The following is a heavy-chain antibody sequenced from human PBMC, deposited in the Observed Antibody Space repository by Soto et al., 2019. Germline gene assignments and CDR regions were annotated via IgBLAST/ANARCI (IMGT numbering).Heavy chain of an antibody. Sequence: ASVKVSCKASGYTFTGYYMHWVRQAPGQGLEWMGWIKPNSGGTNYAQKFQGRVTMTRDTSISTAYMELSRLRSDDTAVSYCRRGRSGQIVVFYWGQGTPVTVSS. V-gene: IGHV1-2*02. J-gene: IGHJ4*02. D-gene: IGHD1-26*01. CDR3: RRGRSGQIVVFY. CDR2: IKPNSGGT. CDR1: GYTFTGYY.